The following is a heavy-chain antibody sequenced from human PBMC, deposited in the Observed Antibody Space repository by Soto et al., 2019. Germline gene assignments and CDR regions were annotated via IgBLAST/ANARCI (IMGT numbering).Heavy chain of an antibody. CDR2: INPMFNST. V-gene: IGHV1-69*01. D-gene: IGHD3-9*01. J-gene: IGHJ4*02. CDR3: ARQIFAAGY. Sequence: QVQLVQSGAEVKKPGSSVKVSCEAPGGTFDHAAITWVRQAPGQGLEWVGGINPMFNSTHYAQKFQGRVTITADAVTSTAFMELRGLTSDDTAVYYCARQIFAAGYWGQGTLLVVSS. CDR1: GGTFDHAA.